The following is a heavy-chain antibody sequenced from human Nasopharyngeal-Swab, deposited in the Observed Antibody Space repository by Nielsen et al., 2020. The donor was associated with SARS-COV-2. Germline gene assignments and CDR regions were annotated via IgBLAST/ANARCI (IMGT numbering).Heavy chain of an antibody. V-gene: IGHV3-30*18. J-gene: IGHJ3*02. D-gene: IGHD5-18*01. CDR1: GFTFSSYG. CDR3: AKDVYRRSGYSYGSDAFDI. Sequence: GGSLRLSCAASGFTFSSYGMHWVRQAPGKGLEWVAVISYDGSNKYYADSVKGRFTISRDNSKNTLYLQMNSLRAEDTAVYYCAKDVYRRSGYSYGSDAFDIWGQGTMVTASS. CDR2: ISYDGSNK.